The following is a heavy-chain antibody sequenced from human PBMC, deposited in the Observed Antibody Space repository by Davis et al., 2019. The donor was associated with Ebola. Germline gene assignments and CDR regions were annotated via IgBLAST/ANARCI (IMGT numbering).Heavy chain of an antibody. Sequence: GESLKISCAASGFTFSSYAMHWVRQAPGKGLEWVAVISYDGSNKYYADSVKGRFTISRDNSKNTLYLQMNSLRAEDTAVYYCVRGIVGAATSWFDPWGQGTLVTVSS. D-gene: IGHD1-26*01. V-gene: IGHV3-30-3*01. CDR1: GFTFSSYA. CDR2: ISYDGSNK. J-gene: IGHJ5*02. CDR3: VRGIVGAATSWFDP.